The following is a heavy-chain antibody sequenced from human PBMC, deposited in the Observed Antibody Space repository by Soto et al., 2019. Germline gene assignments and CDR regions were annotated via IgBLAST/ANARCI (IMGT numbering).Heavy chain of an antibody. CDR3: AKETGFGVVIIYNYYYMAV. Sequence: PGGFLRLSCAASGFTFSSYGMHWVRQAPGKGLEWVAVISYDGSNKYYADSVKGRFTISRDNSKNTLYLQMNSLRAEDTAVYYCAKETGFGVVIIYNYYYMAVWGKGTTVTVSS. CDR1: GFTFSSYG. D-gene: IGHD3-3*01. CDR2: ISYDGSNK. V-gene: IGHV3-30*18. J-gene: IGHJ6*03.